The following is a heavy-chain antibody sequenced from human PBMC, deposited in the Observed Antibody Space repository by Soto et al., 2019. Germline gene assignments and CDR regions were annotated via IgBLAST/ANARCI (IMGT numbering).Heavy chain of an antibody. V-gene: IGHV3-23*01. Sequence: EVQVLESGGGLVQPGGSLRLSCEGSGFTVSSHVMTWIRQAPGKGPEWVSTVTADGGTYYADSVKGRFAMSRDTSENTLYLQMNSRGAEDTAAYYCAPHVSCSGGSCQYDAFAIRGQGTMVTVSS. D-gene: IGHD2-15*01. CDR1: GFTVSSHV. CDR2: VTADGGT. CDR3: APHVSCSGGSCQYDAFAI. J-gene: IGHJ3*02.